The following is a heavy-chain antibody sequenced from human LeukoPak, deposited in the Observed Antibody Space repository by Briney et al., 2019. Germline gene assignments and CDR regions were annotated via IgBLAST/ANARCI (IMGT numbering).Heavy chain of an antibody. CDR2: IYPGDSDT. CDR3: ARPSYGASDY. CDR1: GYSFTTYW. Sequence: GESLKISCKGSGYSFTTYWIAWVRQMPGKGLEWMGIIYPGDSDTRYSPSFQGQVTMSVDKSISTAYLQWSSLKASDTAMYYCARPSYGASDYWGQGTLVTVSS. D-gene: IGHD4-17*01. V-gene: IGHV5-51*01. J-gene: IGHJ4*02.